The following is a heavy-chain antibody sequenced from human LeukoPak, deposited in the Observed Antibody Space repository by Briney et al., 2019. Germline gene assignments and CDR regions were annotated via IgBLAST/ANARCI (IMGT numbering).Heavy chain of an antibody. D-gene: IGHD2-2*01. Sequence: GGSLRLSCAASGFTFSSYAMGWVRQAPGKGLEWISAISGSGGNTYYAASVKGRFTFSRDNSKNTLFLQMNSLRAGDTAVYYCAKGPKIPAPTYYFDYWGQGTLVTVSS. CDR1: GFTFSSYA. J-gene: IGHJ4*02. V-gene: IGHV3-23*01. CDR3: AKGPKIPAPTYYFDY. CDR2: ISGSGGNT.